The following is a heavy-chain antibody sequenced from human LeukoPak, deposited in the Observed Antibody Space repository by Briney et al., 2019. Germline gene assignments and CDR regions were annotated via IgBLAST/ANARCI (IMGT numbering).Heavy chain of an antibody. Sequence: SETLSLTCTVSGGSISSCYWSWIRQPAGEGLEWIGRIYTSGSTYYNPSLKSRVTMSVDTFKNQFSLKLSSVTAADTAVYYCAREVRVGATGFDYWGQGTLVTVSS. V-gene: IGHV4-4*07. J-gene: IGHJ4*02. CDR3: AREVRVGATGFDY. CDR2: IYTSGST. D-gene: IGHD1-26*01. CDR1: GGSISSCY.